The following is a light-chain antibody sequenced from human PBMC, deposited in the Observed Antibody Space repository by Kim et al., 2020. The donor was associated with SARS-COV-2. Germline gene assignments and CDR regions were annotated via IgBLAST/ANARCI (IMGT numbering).Light chain of an antibody. CDR3: ASYTTSSIL. Sequence: QSALTQPASVSGSAGQSITLSCTGTSSDVGAYNYVSWYQQHPGKAPKLIIYDVSNRPSGVSDRFSGSKSANTASLTISGLQAEDEADYYCASYTTSSILFGGGTQLTVL. J-gene: IGLJ2*01. CDR2: DVS. V-gene: IGLV2-14*03. CDR1: SSDVGAYNY.